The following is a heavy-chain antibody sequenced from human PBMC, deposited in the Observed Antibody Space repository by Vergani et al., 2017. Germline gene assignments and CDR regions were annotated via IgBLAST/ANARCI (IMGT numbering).Heavy chain of an antibody. D-gene: IGHD3-10*01. CDR1: GGSFSGYY. J-gene: IGHJ3*02. V-gene: IGHV4-34*01. CDR2: INHSGST. CDR3: ARLWFGAFDI. Sequence: QVQLQQWGAGLLKPSETLSLTCAVYGGSFSGYYWSWIRQPPGKGLEWIGEINHSGSTNYSPSLKSRVTISVDTSKNQFSLKLSSVTAADTAVYYCARLWFGAFDIWGQGTMVTVSS.